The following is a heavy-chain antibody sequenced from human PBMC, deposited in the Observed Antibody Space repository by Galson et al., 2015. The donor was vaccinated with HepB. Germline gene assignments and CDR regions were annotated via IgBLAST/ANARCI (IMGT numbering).Heavy chain of an antibody. Sequence: SVKVSCKAYGYTFINFPIHWVRQAPGQRPEWMGWANVGTGEKEDSRKFRDRVTITRDTSANTSYIQLSGLRSEDTAVYYCARERTTKFDIVVVPAAPDYWGQGTLVTVSS. V-gene: IGHV1-3*01. D-gene: IGHD2-2*01. CDR1: GYTFINFP. CDR3: ARERTTKFDIVVVPAAPDY. CDR2: ANVGTGEK. J-gene: IGHJ4*02.